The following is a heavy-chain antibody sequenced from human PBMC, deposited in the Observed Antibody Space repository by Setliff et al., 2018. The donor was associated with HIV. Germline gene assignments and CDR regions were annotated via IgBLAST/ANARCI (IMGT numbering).Heavy chain of an antibody. J-gene: IGHJ4*02. D-gene: IGHD1-26*01. CDR3: ATSEWELIDFDY. CDR2: IYFSGRT. Sequence: SETLSLTCTVSGGSISSYYWGWIHQPPGKGLEWIGSIYFSGRTYYNPSLKSRVTMSVDTSKHQFSLNLNSVTAADTAVYFCATSEWELIDFDYWGQGTLVTVSS. CDR1: GGSISSYY. V-gene: IGHV4-59*04.